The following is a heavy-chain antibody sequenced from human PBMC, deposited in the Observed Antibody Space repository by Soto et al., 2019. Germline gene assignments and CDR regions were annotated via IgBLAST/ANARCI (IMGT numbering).Heavy chain of an antibody. V-gene: IGHV3-9*01. J-gene: IGHJ6*02. CDR3: AKDIADYGAIDYYYYGMDV. Sequence: SLRLSCAASGFSFDDYAMHWVRQTPGKGRGWVSGISWNSDSIGYADSVKGRFTISRDNAKNSLYLQMNSLRDEDTALYYCAKDIADYGAIDYYYYGMDVWGQGTTVTVSS. CDR1: GFSFDDYA. CDR2: ISWNSDSI. D-gene: IGHD4-17*01.